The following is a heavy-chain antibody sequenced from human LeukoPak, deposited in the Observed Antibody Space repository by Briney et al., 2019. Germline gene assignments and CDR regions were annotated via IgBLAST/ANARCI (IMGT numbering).Heavy chain of an antibody. J-gene: IGHJ5*02. CDR2: TNHSGST. D-gene: IGHD1-14*01. CDR3: ARYRSRWFDP. CDR1: GGSFSGYY. V-gene: IGHV4-34*01. Sequence: PSETLSLTCAVYGGSFSGYYWSWIRQPPGKGLEWIGETNHSGSTNYNPSLKSRVTISVDTSKNQFSLKLSSVTAADTAVYYCARYRSRWFDPWGQGTLVTVSS.